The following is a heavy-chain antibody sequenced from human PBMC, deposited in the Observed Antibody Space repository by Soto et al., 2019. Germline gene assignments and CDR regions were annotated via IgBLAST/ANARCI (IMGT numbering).Heavy chain of an antibody. CDR2: ISFDGSKM. CDR1: GLTFSSHT. J-gene: IGHJ4*02. D-gene: IGHD3-16*01. Sequence: MESGGGGVQPGRALRRSCSVSGLTFSSHTMHWVRQAPGKGLEWVALISFDGSKMFYEASVRGRFSISRDNSMDTLYLQMNSLRPEDTGTYYCAKDYDADEMGWVYFFDYWGQGTLVTVSS. CDR3: AKDYDADEMGWVYFFDY. V-gene: IGHV3-30*18.